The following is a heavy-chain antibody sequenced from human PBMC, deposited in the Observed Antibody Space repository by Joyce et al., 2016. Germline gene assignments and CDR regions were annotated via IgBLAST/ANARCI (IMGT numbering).Heavy chain of an antibody. J-gene: IGHJ4*02. V-gene: IGHV3-30*18. CDR2: RSYDGSNK. Sequence: QVQLVESGGGVVQPGRSLRLSCAASGFTFSTYGMHWVRQAPGKGLEWVALRSYDGSNKSYADSVKGRFTISRDNSKNTVYLQMNSLRAEDTALYYCAKRIGPSYYDYWGQGTLVTVSS. CDR3: AKRIGPSYYDY. D-gene: IGHD2/OR15-2a*01. CDR1: GFTFSTYG.